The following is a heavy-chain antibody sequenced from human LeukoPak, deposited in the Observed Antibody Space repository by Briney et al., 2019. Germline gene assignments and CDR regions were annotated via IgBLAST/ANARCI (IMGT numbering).Heavy chain of an antibody. V-gene: IGHV4-4*02. CDR3: ATSPNQDRDY. D-gene: IGHD1-14*01. CDR2: IFHGGTI. Sequence: SETLSLTCTVSGVSISSSTHWSWVRQPPGKGLEWIGEIFHGGTINYSPSFNSRVTISLDQSKNQFSLNLSSVTAADTAVYYCATSPNQDRDYWGQGTLVTVSS. CDR1: GVSISSSTH. J-gene: IGHJ4*02.